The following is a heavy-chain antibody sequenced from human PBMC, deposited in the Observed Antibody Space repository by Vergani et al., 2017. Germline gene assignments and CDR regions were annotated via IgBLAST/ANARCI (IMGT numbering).Heavy chain of an antibody. J-gene: IGHJ6*02. D-gene: IGHD2-2*01. CDR3: ERLLTKPIRPTMPYGMDV. CDR2: INPSGGRT. CDR1: GYTFPSYY. Sequence: QVQLVQSGAEVKKPGASVKVSCKASGYTFPSYYMHWVRQAPGQGLEWMGIINPSGGRTSKAQKFQGRVTMTRATSTSTVYLELSSLRSEDTAVYYCERLLTKPIRPTMPYGMDVWGQGTTVTVSS. V-gene: IGHV1-46*01.